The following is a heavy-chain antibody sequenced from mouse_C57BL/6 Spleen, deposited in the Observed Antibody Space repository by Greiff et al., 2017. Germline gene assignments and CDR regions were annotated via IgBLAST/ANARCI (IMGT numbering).Heavy chain of an antibody. D-gene: IGHD1-1*01. V-gene: IGHV1-81*01. J-gene: IGHJ2*01. CDR3: ARVTTVVAGDY. CDR1: GYTFTSYG. CDR2: IYPRSGNT. Sequence: VQLQQSGAELARPGASVKLSCKASGYTFTSYGISWVKQRTGQGLEWIGEIYPRSGNTYYNEKFKGKATLTADKSSSTAYMELRSLTSEDSAVYFCARVTTVVAGDYWGQGTTL.